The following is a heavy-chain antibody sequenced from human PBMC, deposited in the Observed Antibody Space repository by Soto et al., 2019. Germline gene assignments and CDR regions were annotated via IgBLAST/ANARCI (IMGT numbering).Heavy chain of an antibody. D-gene: IGHD5-18*01. J-gene: IGHJ4*02. Sequence: PSETLSLTCAVSGGSISSGGYSWSWIRQPPGKGLEWIGEINHSGSTNYNPSLKSRVTISVDTSKNQFSLKLSSVTAADTAVYYCAGGVQLWSRRYYFDYWGQGTLVTVSS. V-gene: IGHV4-30-2*01. CDR2: INHSGST. CDR1: GGSISSGGYS. CDR3: AGGVQLWSRRYYFDY.